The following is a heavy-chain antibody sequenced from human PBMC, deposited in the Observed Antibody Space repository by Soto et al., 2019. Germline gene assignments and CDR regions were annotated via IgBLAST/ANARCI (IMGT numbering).Heavy chain of an antibody. D-gene: IGHD3-10*01. CDR3: AKDGPSFTMVRGVTHTPPFDD. J-gene: IGHJ5*02. V-gene: IGHV3-30*18. CDR2: ISYDGSNK. CDR1: GFTFSSYG. Sequence: GGSLRLSCAASGFTFSSYGMHWVRQAPGKGLEWVAVISYDGSNKYYADSVKGRFTISRDNSKNTLYLQMNSLRAEDTAVYYFAKDGPSFTMVRGVTHTPPFDDWGQGTLVTVSS.